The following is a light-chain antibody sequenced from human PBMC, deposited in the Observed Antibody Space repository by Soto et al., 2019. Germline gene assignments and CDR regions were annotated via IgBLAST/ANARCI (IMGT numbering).Light chain of an antibody. Sequence: EIVLTQSPGTLSSFPGDRVTLSCRASQAVNTRLAWYQQKPGQAPRLLIFAASSRASGIPDRFSGSGSGTDFTLTISRLEPEDFALFYCQYHGSSPITFGQGTRLEIK. CDR2: AAS. V-gene: IGKV3-20*01. J-gene: IGKJ5*01. CDR1: QAVNTR. CDR3: QYHGSSPIT.